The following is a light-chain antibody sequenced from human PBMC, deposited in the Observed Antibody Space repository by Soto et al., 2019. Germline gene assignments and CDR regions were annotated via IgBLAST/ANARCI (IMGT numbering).Light chain of an antibody. Sequence: DIQMTQSPSTLSASVGDRVTITGRASQSISSWLSWYQQKPGKAPKLLIYDASSLESGVPSRFSGSGSGTEFTLTISSLQPDDFATYYCQQYNSYLYTFGQGTKLAIK. V-gene: IGKV1-5*01. CDR3: QQYNSYLYT. J-gene: IGKJ2*01. CDR1: QSISSW. CDR2: DAS.